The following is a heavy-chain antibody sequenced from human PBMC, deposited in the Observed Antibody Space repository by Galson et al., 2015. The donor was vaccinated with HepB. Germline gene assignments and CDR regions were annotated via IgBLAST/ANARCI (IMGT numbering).Heavy chain of an antibody. Sequence: SLRLSCAASGFTFSSYWMSWVRQAPGKGLEWVANIKQDGSEKYYVDSVKGRFTISRDNAKNSLYLQMNSLRAEDTAVYYCARAPFGELAHYGMDVWGQGTTVTVSS. V-gene: IGHV3-7*03. CDR1: GFTFSSYW. CDR3: ARAPFGELAHYGMDV. CDR2: IKQDGSEK. J-gene: IGHJ6*02. D-gene: IGHD3-10*01.